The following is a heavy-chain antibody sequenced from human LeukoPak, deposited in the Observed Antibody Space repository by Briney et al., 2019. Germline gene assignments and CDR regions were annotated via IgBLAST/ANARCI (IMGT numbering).Heavy chain of an antibody. CDR1: GYAFSVYY. V-gene: IGHV1-46*01. J-gene: IGHJ6*03. Sequence: ASVKVSCELSGYAFSVYYMHWVRQAPGQGGEWMGIINPSGGRTSYAQKYQGRVTMTRDMSTSTVYMELSSLRSEDTAVYYCARDGTSITIFGVVRSYYYMDVWGKGTTVTASS. D-gene: IGHD3-3*01. CDR2: INPSGGRT. CDR3: ARDGTSITIFGVVRSYYYMDV.